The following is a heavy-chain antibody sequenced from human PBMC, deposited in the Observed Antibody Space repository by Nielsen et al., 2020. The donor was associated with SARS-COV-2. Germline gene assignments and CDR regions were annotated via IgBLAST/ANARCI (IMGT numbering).Heavy chain of an antibody. V-gene: IGHV1-69*06. J-gene: IGHJ6*02. CDR3: ARDFGSGYSSSYWYYYYGMDV. D-gene: IGHD6-6*01. Sequence: WVRQAPGQGLEWMGGIIPIFGTANYAQKFQGRVTITADKSTSTAYMELSSLRSEDTAVYYCARDFGSGYSSSYWYYYYGMDVWGQGTTVTVSS. CDR2: IIPIFGTA.